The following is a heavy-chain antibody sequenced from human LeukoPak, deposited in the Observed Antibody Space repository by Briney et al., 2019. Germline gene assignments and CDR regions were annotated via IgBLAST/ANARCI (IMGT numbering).Heavy chain of an antibody. CDR1: GGSISSSSYY. D-gene: IGHD6-13*01. Sequence: SETLSLTCTVSGGSISSSSYYWGWIRQPPGKGLEWIGSIYYSGSTYYNPSLKSRVTISVDTSKNQFSLKLSSVTAADTAVYYCARGGSSSWHEGTRPAWFDPWGQGTLVTVSS. V-gene: IGHV4-39*07. CDR3: ARGGSSSWHEGTRPAWFDP. CDR2: IYYSGST. J-gene: IGHJ5*02.